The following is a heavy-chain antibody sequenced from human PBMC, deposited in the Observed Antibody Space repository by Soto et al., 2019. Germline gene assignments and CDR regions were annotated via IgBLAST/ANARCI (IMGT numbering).Heavy chain of an antibody. V-gene: IGHV3-9*01. Sequence: EVQLVESGGGLVQPGRSLRLSCAASGFTFDDYAMHWVRQAPGKGLEWVSGISWNSGSIGYADSVKGRFTISRDNAKNSLYLQMNSLRAEDTALYYCAKDSAIAARRPRGYGMDVWGQGTTVTVSS. D-gene: IGHD6-6*01. CDR2: ISWNSGSI. CDR3: AKDSAIAARRPRGYGMDV. CDR1: GFTFDDYA. J-gene: IGHJ6*02.